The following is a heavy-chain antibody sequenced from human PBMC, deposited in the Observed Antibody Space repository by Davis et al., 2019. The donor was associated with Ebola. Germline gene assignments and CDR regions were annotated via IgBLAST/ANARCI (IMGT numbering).Heavy chain of an antibody. J-gene: IGHJ3*02. CDR1: GGSFSGYY. Sequence: PSETLSLTCAVYGGSFSGYYWSWIRQPPGKGLEWIGEINHSGSTNYNPSLKSRVTISVDTSKNQFSLKLSSVTAADTAVYYCARMGPYYYDSSGYLVYAFDIWGQGTMVTVSS. D-gene: IGHD3-22*01. CDR3: ARMGPYYYDSSGYLVYAFDI. V-gene: IGHV4-34*01. CDR2: INHSGST.